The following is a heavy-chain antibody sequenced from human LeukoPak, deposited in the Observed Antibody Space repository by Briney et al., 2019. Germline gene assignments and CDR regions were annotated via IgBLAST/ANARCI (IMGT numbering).Heavy chain of an antibody. CDR2: ISGSGGST. V-gene: IGHV3-23*01. CDR3: PKHLILRRVIMEYYSAA. CDR1: GFTFSSYS. Sequence: GGSLRLSCGASGFTFSSYSMSWVRQAPGKGLEWVSAISGSGGSTYYADSVKGRFTISRDKPKNTVYLKMNSLMNEATALHSCPKHLILRRVIMEYYSAAWGQETLV. D-gene: IGHD3-10*01. J-gene: IGHJ4*02.